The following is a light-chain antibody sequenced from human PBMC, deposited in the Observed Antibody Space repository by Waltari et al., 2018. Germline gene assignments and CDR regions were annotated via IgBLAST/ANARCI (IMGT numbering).Light chain of an antibody. Sequence: EIQMTQSPSSLSASVGDTVTITCRASQGIGNYLNWFQQKPGKAPKLLIYAATTLQSGVPSRFSGSGSGTEFTLTINSLQPEDFATYYCLQHNSYPLTFGGGTKVEIK. CDR2: AAT. J-gene: IGKJ4*01. CDR1: QGIGNY. CDR3: LQHNSYPLT. V-gene: IGKV1-17*01.